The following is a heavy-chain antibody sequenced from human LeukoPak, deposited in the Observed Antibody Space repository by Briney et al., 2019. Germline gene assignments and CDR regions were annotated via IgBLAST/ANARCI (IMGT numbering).Heavy chain of an antibody. V-gene: IGHV4-39*02. CDR3: ARIPIWETNRSAFDS. J-gene: IGHJ5*01. CDR1: GDSFNSNNYH. D-gene: IGHD3-16*02. CDR2: ISFTGST. Sequence: SETLSLTCTVSGDSFNSNNYHWGWVRQPPGRGLEWIGSISFTGSTYYNPSLKSRVTISEDTSKNHFALVLTSVTAADTAVYYCARIPIWETNRSAFDSWGQGALVAVSS.